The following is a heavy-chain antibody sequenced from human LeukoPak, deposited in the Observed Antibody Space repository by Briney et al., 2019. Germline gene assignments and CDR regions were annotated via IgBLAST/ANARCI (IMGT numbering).Heavy chain of an antibody. CDR2: IKRDGSER. D-gene: IGHD4-17*01. V-gene: IGHV3-7*01. Sequence: GGSLRLSCAASGFNFGTHWMTWVRQAPGKGLECVATIKRDGSERYYVDSVKGRFTISRDDAKNSLYMQMNSLTAEDTAVYYCARGAGRYGDYRDYWGQGTLVTVSS. CDR1: GFNFGTHW. CDR3: ARGAGRYGDYRDY. J-gene: IGHJ4*02.